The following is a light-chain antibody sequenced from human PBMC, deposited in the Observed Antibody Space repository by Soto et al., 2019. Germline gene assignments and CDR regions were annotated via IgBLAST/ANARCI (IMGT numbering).Light chain of an antibody. CDR2: GAS. CDR3: QQYGTSPLA. J-gene: IGKJ4*01. CDR1: QSVSSNY. V-gene: IGKV3-20*01. Sequence: EIVLTQSPGTLSLSPGETATLSCRASQSVSSNYLAWYQQKPGQAPRLLIYGASSRATGIPDRFSGGGSGTDFTLTISRLEPEDFAVYFCQQYGTSPLAFGGGTKVEIK.